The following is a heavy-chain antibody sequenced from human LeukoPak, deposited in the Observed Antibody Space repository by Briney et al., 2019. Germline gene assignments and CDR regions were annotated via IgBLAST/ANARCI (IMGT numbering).Heavy chain of an antibody. Sequence: PGGSLRLSCAASGFTFSSYWMTWVRQAPGKGLEWVANIKQDGSEKCYVDSVKGRFTISRDNAKNSLYLQMNSLRAEDTAVYYCARTKEYNWNYRYYFDYWGQGTLVTVSS. CDR1: GFTFSSYW. V-gene: IGHV3-7*01. CDR2: IKQDGSEK. J-gene: IGHJ4*02. CDR3: ARTKEYNWNYRYYFDY. D-gene: IGHD1-7*01.